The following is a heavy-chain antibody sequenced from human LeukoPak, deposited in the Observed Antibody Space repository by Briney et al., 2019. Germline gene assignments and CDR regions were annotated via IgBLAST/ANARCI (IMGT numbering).Heavy chain of an antibody. CDR1: GFTFTTYW. CDR2: IDNDGSST. CDR3: ARGGLAHAFDL. J-gene: IGHJ3*01. Sequence: GGSLRLSCAASGFTFTTYWMHWVRQTAGKGLVWVSRIDNDGSSTIYADSVKGRFTISRDNAKNTVYLQMNNLRAEDTGFYHRARGGLAHAFDLWGQGTMVTVSS. D-gene: IGHD3/OR15-3a*01. V-gene: IGHV3-74*01.